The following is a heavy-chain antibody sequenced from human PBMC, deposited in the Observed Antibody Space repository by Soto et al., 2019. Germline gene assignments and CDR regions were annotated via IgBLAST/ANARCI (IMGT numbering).Heavy chain of an antibody. CDR3: AKKVLWFGELSWFDP. CDR2: ISGSGGST. D-gene: IGHD3-10*01. J-gene: IGHJ5*02. V-gene: IGHV3-23*01. CDR1: GFTFSSYA. Sequence: PGGSLRLSCAASGFTFSSYAMSCVRQAPGKGLEWVSAISGSGGSTYYADSVKGRFTISRDNSKNTLYLQMNSLRAEDTAVYYCAKKVLWFGELSWFDPWGQGTLVTVSS.